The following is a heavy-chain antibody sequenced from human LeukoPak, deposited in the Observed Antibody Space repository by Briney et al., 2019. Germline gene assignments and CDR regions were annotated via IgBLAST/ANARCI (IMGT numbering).Heavy chain of an antibody. CDR1: GFTFSSYA. D-gene: IGHD2-2*01. J-gene: IGHJ4*02. CDR2: ISGSGGST. Sequence: GGSLRLSCAASGFTFSSYAMSWVRQAPGKGLEWVSAISGSGGSTYYADSVKGRFTISRDNSKNTLYLQMNSLRAEDTAVYYCAKLPGDVVVPAAMSPPGYWGQGTLVTVPS. V-gene: IGHV3-23*01. CDR3: AKLPGDVVVPAAMSPPGY.